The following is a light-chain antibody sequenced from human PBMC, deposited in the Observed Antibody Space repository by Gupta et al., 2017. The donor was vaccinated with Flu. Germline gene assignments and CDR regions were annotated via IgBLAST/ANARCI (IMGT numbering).Light chain of an antibody. Sequence: DIQMTQSPSSLSAAVGDRVSITCRASQPVGTYLNWYQQKPGQAPKALGYSISSLESGVSSRFIGSGSGTEFTLIISSLQPEDFATYICQQSYRSPYTFGQGTKVE. CDR2: SIS. CDR3: QQSYRSPYT. V-gene: IGKV1-39*01. CDR1: QPVGTY. J-gene: IGKJ2*01.